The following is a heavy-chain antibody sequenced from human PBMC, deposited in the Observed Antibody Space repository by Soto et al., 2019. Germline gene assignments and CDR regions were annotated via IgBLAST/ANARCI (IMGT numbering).Heavy chain of an antibody. Sequence: SGPTLVNPSQTLTLTCTLSGFSIATSGVCVSWIRQPPGKALEWLARIDWDDDEFYSSSLRTRLSISKDTSKNQVVLTMTNMDPVDTATYHCARIAVSGGSCKGDYWGQGTLVTVSS. CDR2: IDWDDDE. CDR1: GFSIATSGVC. D-gene: IGHD2-15*01. J-gene: IGHJ4*02. V-gene: IGHV2-70*17. CDR3: ARIAVSGGSCKGDY.